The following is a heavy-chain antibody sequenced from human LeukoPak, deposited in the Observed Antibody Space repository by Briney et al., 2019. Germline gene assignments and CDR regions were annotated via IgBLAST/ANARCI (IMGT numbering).Heavy chain of an antibody. CDR2: ISGVGGST. CDR1: VFHFSNSA. Sequence: GGSLRLSCAASVFHFSNSAMSWVRQAPGKGLEWVSAISGVGGSTYYAGSVKGRFTISRDNCKNTLYLQMNSLRAEDTAVYYCVKDYGSGSSPHNWGQGTLVTVSS. D-gene: IGHD3-10*01. V-gene: IGHV3-23*01. J-gene: IGHJ4*02. CDR3: VKDYGSGSSPHN.